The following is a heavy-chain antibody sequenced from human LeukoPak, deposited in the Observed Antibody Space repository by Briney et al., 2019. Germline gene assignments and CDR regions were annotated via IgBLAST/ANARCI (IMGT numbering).Heavy chain of an antibody. CDR1: GYTFTSYY. V-gene: IGHV1-46*01. CDR3: ARGTYSSSWSASELDY. CDR2: INPSGGST. Sequence: GASVKVSCKASGYTFTSYYMHWVLQAPGQGLEWMGIINPSGGSTSYAQKFQGRVTMTRDTSTSTVYMELSSLRSEDTAVYYCARGTYSSSWSASELDYWGQGTLVTVSS. J-gene: IGHJ4*02. D-gene: IGHD6-13*01.